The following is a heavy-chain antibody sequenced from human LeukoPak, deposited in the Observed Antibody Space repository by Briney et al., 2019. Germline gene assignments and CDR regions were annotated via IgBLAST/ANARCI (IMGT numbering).Heavy chain of an antibody. CDR2: ISGSGGST. J-gene: IGHJ4*02. CDR3: AKASELGRGYFDY. D-gene: IGHD7-27*01. V-gene: IGHV3-23*01. CDR1: GFTFSSYA. Sequence: GGSLRLSCAASGFTFSSYAMSWVRQAPGKGLEWVSVISGSGGSTNNADSVRGRSTISRDNSKNTLYLQMNSLRAEDTAVYYCAKASELGRGYFDYWGQGTPVTVSS.